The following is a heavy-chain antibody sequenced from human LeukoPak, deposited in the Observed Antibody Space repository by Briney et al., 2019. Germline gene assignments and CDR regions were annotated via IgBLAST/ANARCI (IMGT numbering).Heavy chain of an antibody. CDR3: AKNEGGSYLYYYGMDV. CDR1: GFIFNNYA. V-gene: IGHV3-23*01. Sequence: GGSLRLSCAGSGFIFNNYAMSWVRQAPGKGPEWVSTVTGGGDTTYYADSVRGRFTISRDNSKNTLYLQMNSLRAVDTAVYYCAKNEGGSYLYYYGMDVWGQGTTVTVSS. J-gene: IGHJ6*02. D-gene: IGHD1-26*01. CDR2: VTGGGDTT.